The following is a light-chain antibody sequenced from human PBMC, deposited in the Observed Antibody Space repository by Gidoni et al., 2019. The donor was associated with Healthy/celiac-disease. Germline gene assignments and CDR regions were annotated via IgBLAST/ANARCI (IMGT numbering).Light chain of an antibody. CDR2: GAS. Sequence: EIVMTQPPATLSVPPGERATLPCRASQSVSSNLAWYQQKPGQAPRLLIYGASTRATGIPARFSGGGSGTEFTLTIGSLQSEDFAVYYCQQYNDWPLYTFGQGTKLEIK. J-gene: IGKJ2*01. CDR1: QSVSSN. CDR3: QQYNDWPLYT. V-gene: IGKV3-15*01.